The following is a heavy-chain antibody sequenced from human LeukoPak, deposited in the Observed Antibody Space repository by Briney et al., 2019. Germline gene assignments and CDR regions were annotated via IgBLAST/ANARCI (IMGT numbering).Heavy chain of an antibody. CDR1: GGSSSGYY. J-gene: IGHJ3*02. CDR3: ARAICITMIVVVTPTDAFDI. D-gene: IGHD3-22*01. CDR2: INHSGST. V-gene: IGHV4-34*01. Sequence: SETLSLTCAVYGGSSSGYYWSWIRQPPGKGLEWIGEINHSGSTNYNPSLKSRVTISVDTSKNQFSLKLSSVTAADTAVYYCARAICITMIVVVTPTDAFDIWGQGTMVTVSS.